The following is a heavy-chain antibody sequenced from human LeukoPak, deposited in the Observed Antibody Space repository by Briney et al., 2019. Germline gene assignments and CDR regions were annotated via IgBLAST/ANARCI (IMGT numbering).Heavy chain of an antibody. J-gene: IGHJ4*02. V-gene: IGHV1-2*02. CDR1: GYTFTGYY. Sequence: ASVKVSCKASGYTFTGYYMHWVRQAPGQGLEWMGWINPNSGGTNYAQKFHDRVTMTRDTSISTAYMELSRLRSNDKAVYYCARGAVSRWVQFEDWGQRTLVTVSS. CDR2: INPNSGGT. CDR3: ARGAVSRWVQFED. D-gene: IGHD5-24*01.